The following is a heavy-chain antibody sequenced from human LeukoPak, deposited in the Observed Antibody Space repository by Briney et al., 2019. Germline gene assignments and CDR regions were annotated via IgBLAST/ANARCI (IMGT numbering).Heavy chain of an antibody. CDR1: GGTFSSYA. Sequence: ASVKVSCKASGGTFSSYAISWVRQAPGQGLEWMGGIIPIFGTPNYAQKFQGRVTITADESTSTAYMELSSLRSEDTAVYYCASAPDYYDILTGYYRGYYYYGMDVWGQGTTVTVSS. CDR2: IIPIFGTP. V-gene: IGHV1-69*13. D-gene: IGHD3-9*01. J-gene: IGHJ6*02. CDR3: ASAPDYYDILTGYYRGYYYYGMDV.